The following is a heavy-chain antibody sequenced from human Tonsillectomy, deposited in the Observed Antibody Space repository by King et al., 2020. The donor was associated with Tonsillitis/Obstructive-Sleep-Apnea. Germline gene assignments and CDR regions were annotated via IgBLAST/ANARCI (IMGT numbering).Heavy chain of an antibody. CDR1: GFSFSSYE. Sequence: VQLVESGGGLVQPGGSLRLSCAASGFSFSSYEMNWVRQAPGKGLEWVSYISSSGSTLYYADSVKGRFTISRDNAKNSLSVQMNSLRAEDTAVYYCARGAITGTTFGYWGQGTLVTVSS. J-gene: IGHJ4*02. V-gene: IGHV3-48*03. CDR3: ARGAITGTTFGY. CDR2: ISSSGSTL. D-gene: IGHD1-20*01.